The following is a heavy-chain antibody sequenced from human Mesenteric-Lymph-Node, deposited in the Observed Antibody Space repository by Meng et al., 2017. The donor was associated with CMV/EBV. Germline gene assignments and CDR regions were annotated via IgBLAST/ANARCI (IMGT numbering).Heavy chain of an antibody. J-gene: IGHJ4*02. V-gene: IGHV3-15*07. Sequence: EVQLVESGGGLVKPGGSLRLSCVASDFTLNGAWMNWVRQAPGKGLELVGRVKSASAGGAADAAAPVKGRFTVSRDDSRKTVHLQMDNLKIEDTAVYYCTTGWDQYFDFWGQGALVTVSS. CDR3: TTGWDQYFDF. CDR1: DFTLNGAW. CDR2: VKSASAGGAA. D-gene: IGHD1-26*01.